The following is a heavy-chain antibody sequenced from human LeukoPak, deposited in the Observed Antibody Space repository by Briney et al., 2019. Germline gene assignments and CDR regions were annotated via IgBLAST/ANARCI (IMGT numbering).Heavy chain of an antibody. CDR3: ARGDWYSSSNNWFDP. J-gene: IGHJ5*02. CDR2: IYQSETA. D-gene: IGHD6-6*01. CDR1: GYSISSGYF. Sequence: SETLSLTYTVSGYSISSGYFWGWMRQPPGKGLEWIGSIYQSETAHYNPSLKSRVTISVDTSKNQFSLKLSSVTAADTAVYYCARGDWYSSSNNWFDPWGQGTLVTVSS. V-gene: IGHV4-38-2*02.